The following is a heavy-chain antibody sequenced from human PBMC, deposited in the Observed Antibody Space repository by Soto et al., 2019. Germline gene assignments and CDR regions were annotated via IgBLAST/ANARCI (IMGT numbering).Heavy chain of an antibody. CDR3: ARGSRDGYNINWFGP. CDR1: GGTFSSYA. CDR2: IIPIFGTA. V-gene: IGHV1-69*13. D-gene: IGHD5-12*01. J-gene: IGHJ5*02. Sequence: GASVKVSCKASGGTFSSYAISWVRQAPGQGLEWMGGIIPIFGTANYAQKFRGRVTSTADDSTRTAYMELSSLRSEDTAVYYCARGSRDGYNINWFGPWGQGTLVTVSS.